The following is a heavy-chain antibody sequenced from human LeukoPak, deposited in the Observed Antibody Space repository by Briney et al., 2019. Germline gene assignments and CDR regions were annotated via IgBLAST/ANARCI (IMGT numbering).Heavy chain of an antibody. J-gene: IGHJ4*02. V-gene: IGHV1-2*02. CDR2: INPNSGGT. D-gene: IGHD6-13*01. Sequence: ASVKVSCKASGYTFTGYYMHWVRQAPGQGLEWMGWINPNSGGTNYAQKFQGRVTMTRDTSISTAYMELSRLRSDDTAVYYCARGPPGIAAAGIDYWGQGTLVTVSS. CDR1: GYTFTGYY. CDR3: ARGPPGIAAAGIDY.